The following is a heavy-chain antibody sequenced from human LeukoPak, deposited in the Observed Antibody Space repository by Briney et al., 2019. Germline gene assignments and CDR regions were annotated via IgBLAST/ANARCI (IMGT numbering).Heavy chain of an antibody. V-gene: IGHV4-59*01. CDR3: AREGYSGYESPMNYFDY. J-gene: IGHJ4*02. D-gene: IGHD5-12*01. Sequence: SETLSLTCTVSGGSISSYYWSWIRQPPGKGLEWIGYIYYSGSTNYSPSLKSRVTISVDTSKNQFSLKLSSVTAADTAVYYCAREGYSGYESPMNYFDYWGQGTLVTVSS. CDR2: IYYSGST. CDR1: GGSISSYY.